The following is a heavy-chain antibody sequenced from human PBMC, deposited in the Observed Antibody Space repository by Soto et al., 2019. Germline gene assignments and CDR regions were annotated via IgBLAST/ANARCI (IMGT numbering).Heavy chain of an antibody. J-gene: IGHJ5*02. CDR1: GFTFSSYS. CDR3: ASQGAIGGLPSYSSSWYWFDP. D-gene: IGHD6-13*01. CDR2: ISSSSSYI. Sequence: PGGSLRLSCAASGFTFSSYSMNWVRQAPGKGLEWVSSISSSSSYIYYADSVKGRFTISRDNAKNSLYLQMNSLRAEDTAVYYCASQGAIGGLPSYSSSWYWFDPWGQGTLVTVSS. V-gene: IGHV3-21*01.